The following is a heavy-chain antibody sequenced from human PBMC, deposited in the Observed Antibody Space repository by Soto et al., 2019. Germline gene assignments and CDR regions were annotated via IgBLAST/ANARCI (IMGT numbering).Heavy chain of an antibody. D-gene: IGHD3-3*01. CDR1: GFTFSSYG. J-gene: IGHJ6*02. Sequence: GGSLRLSCAASGFTFSSYGMHWVRQAPGKGLEWVAVIWYDGSNKYYADSVKGRFTISRDNSKNTLCLQMNSLRAEDTAVYYCARDGYDFWSGYSGYYYGMDVWGQGTTVTVSS. CDR3: ARDGYDFWSGYSGYYYGMDV. CDR2: IWYDGSNK. V-gene: IGHV3-33*01.